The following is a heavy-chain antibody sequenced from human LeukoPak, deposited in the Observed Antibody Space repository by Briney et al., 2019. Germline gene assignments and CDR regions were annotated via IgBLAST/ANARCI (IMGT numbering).Heavy chain of an antibody. J-gene: IGHJ4*02. D-gene: IGHD4-17*01. CDR3: ARLSTTETGPEY. CDR1: GGSIRSSYYY. CDR2: IYDSGST. Sequence: SETLSLTCTVSGGSIRSSYYYWGWIRQPPGKGLEWIGSIYDSGSTYYNPSLKSRVTISVDTSKNQFSLKLSSVTAADTAVYYCARLSTTETGPEYWGQRTLVTVSS. V-gene: IGHV4-39*01.